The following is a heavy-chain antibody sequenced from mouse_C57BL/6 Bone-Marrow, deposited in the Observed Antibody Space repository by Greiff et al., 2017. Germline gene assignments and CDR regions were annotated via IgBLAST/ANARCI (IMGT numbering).Heavy chain of an antibody. J-gene: IGHJ2*01. CDR3: TSHGSSSYYFDY. Sequence: EVQLQQSGTVLARPGASVKMSCKTSGYTFTSYWMHWVKQRPGQGLEWIGAIYPGNSDTSYNQKFKGKGKLTAVTSASTAYMELSSLTNEDSAVYYGTSHGSSSYYFDYWGQGTTLTVSS. D-gene: IGHD1-1*01. CDR1: GYTFTSYW. V-gene: IGHV1-5*01. CDR2: IYPGNSDT.